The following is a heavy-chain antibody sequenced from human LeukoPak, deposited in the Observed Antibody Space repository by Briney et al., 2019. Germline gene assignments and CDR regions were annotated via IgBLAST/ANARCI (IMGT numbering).Heavy chain of an antibody. J-gene: IGHJ4*02. D-gene: IGHD4-11*01. CDR3: ARMTVTTPFDY. V-gene: IGHV4-59*08. CDR2: IYYSGST. CDR1: GGSISSYY. Sequence: PSETLSLTCTVSGGSISSYYWSWIRQPPGKGLEWIGYIYYSGSTNYNPSLKSRVTISVDTSKNQFSLKLSSVTAADTAVYYCARMTVTTPFDYWGQGTLVTVSS.